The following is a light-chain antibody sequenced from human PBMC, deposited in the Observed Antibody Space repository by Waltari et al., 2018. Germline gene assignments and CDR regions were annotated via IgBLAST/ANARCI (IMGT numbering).Light chain of an antibody. CDR2: KAS. J-gene: IGKJ1*01. CDR3: QHGYGTPWT. V-gene: IGKV1-39*01. CDR1: ENVNNY. Sequence: DIKMTQSPSPLSASVGDRVTITCRPSENVNNYLNWYQQKPGKDPKLLIYKASTLQSGFPSRVSGRGSGTDYTCTISSLQSEDVATYYCQHGYGTPWTFGQGTKVEI.